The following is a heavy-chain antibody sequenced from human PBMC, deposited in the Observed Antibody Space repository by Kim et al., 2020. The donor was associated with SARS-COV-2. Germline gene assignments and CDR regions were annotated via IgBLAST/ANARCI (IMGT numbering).Heavy chain of an antibody. CDR3: ARGGVEDFFDY. J-gene: IGHJ4*02. D-gene: IGHD2-21*01. CDR2: TYHSGSS. Sequence: SETLSLTCTISGGSIDSGGYSWSWIRQPPGKDLEWMGYTYHSGSSYYNPSLNSRVSMSIDTSKNQFSLKLTSVSAADTAIYYCARGGVEDFFDYWGPGILLTVSS. CDR1: GGSIDSGGYS. V-gene: IGHV4-30-2*01.